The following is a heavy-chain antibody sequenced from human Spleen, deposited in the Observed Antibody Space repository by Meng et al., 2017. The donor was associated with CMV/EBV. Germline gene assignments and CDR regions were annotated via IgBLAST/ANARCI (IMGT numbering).Heavy chain of an antibody. CDR3: ARDRRGHVPFDY. Sequence: KAAGDSGSSYFLPCGRQPPEQRVEWMVGINCHSGSTNNYHTSHGRLTTTTATSINTAYMHLCRLTSDAAAVFYCARDRRGHVPFDYWGQGTLVTVSS. CDR2: INCHSGST. V-gene: IGHV1-2*02. CDR1: GDSGSSYF. D-gene: IGHD3-10*01. J-gene: IGHJ4*02.